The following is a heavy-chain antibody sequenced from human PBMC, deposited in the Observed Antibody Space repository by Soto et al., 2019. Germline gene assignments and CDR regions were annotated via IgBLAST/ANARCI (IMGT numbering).Heavy chain of an antibody. CDR3: ARGYYDSSGYVIDY. V-gene: IGHV3-21*01. D-gene: IGHD3-22*01. Sequence: GSLRLSCAASGFTFSSYAINWVRQAPGKGLEWVSSISSSSTYIYYADSLRGRFTISRDNAKNSLYLQMNSLRAEDTALYYCARGYYDSSGYVIDYWGQGTLVTVSS. CDR2: ISSSSTYI. CDR1: GFTFSSYA. J-gene: IGHJ4*02.